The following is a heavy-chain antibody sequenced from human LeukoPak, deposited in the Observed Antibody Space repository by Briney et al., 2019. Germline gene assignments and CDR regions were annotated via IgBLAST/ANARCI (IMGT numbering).Heavy chain of an antibody. D-gene: IGHD3-10*01. CDR1: GFTLSSYS. CDR3: ARSSGSGNPAFDI. V-gene: IGHV3-21*01. CDR2: ISSSSSYI. J-gene: IGHJ3*02. Sequence: PGGSLRLSCAASGFTLSSYSMNWVRQAPGKGLEWVSSISSSSSYIYYADSVKGRFTISRDNAKNSLYLQMNSLRAEDTAVYYCARSSGSGNPAFDIWGRGTMVTVSS.